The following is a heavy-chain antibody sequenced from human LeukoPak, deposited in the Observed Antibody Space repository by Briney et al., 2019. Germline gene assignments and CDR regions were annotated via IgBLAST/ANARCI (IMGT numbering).Heavy chain of an antibody. V-gene: IGHV3-9*01. J-gene: IGHJ4*02. Sequence: GGSLRLSCAASGFTFDDYAMHWVRQAPGKGLEWVSGISWNSGSIGYADSVKGRFTISRDNAKNSLYLQMNSLRAEDTALYYCAKDITLRYFDWLSFDYWGQGTLVTVSS. CDR3: AKDITLRYFDWLSFDY. CDR1: GFTFDDYA. CDR2: ISWNSGSI. D-gene: IGHD3-9*01.